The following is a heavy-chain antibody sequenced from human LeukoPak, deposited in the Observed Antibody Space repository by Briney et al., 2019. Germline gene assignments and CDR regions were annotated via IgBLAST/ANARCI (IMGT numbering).Heavy chain of an antibody. Sequence: GGSLRLSCAASGFTFSSYAMHWVRQAPGKGLEWVALISYDGSNKYSADSVKGRFTISRDSSKNTLYLQMNSLRAEDTAVYYCARAYGSGSSFHPDYWGQGTLVTVSS. D-gene: IGHD3-10*01. CDR2: ISYDGSNK. CDR3: ARAYGSGSSFHPDY. V-gene: IGHV3-30-3*01. CDR1: GFTFSSYA. J-gene: IGHJ4*02.